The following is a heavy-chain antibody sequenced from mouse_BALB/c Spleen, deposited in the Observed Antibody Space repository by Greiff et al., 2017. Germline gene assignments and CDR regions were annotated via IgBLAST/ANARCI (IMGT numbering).Heavy chain of an antibody. V-gene: IGHV1-69*02. CDR1: GYTFTSYW. CDR3: ARGGSYAMDY. J-gene: IGHJ4*01. CDR2: IDPSDSYT. Sequence: VQLQQPGAELVKPGASVKLSCKASGYTFTSYWMHWVKQRPGQGLEWIGEIDPSDSYTNYNQKFKGKATLTVDKSSSTAYMQLSSLTSEDSAVYYCARGGSYAMDYWGQGTSVTVSS.